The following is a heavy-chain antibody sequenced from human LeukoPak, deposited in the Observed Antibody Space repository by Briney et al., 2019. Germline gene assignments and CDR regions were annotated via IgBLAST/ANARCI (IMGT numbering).Heavy chain of an antibody. CDR2: VYPGTSDS. V-gene: IGHV5-51*01. Sequence: GESLKISCKGFGYTFTTNWIAWVRPMPRKGLEWRGVVYPGTSDSRYSPSFQGQVTISADNSLSAAYLQWSSLKASDSAMYYCARLGGYSTGWYIQYWGQGTLVTVSS. J-gene: IGHJ4*02. CDR3: ARLGGYSTGWYIQY. D-gene: IGHD6-19*01. CDR1: GYTFTTNW.